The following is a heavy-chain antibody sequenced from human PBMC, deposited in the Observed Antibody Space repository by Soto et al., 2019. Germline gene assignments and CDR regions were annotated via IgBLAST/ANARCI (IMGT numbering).Heavy chain of an antibody. CDR1: GASISSTDYY. D-gene: IGHD2-21*01. Sequence: SETLSRTCTVSGASISSTDYYWTWIRQPPGKGLESIGYISYSGSTYYNPSLKSRVTISVDTSKNQFSLRLSSVTAADTAVYYCARDPSSGGYCPGPCFDYWGQGSLVTVSS. CDR3: ARDPSSGGYCPGPCFDY. CDR2: ISYSGST. V-gene: IGHV4-30-4*01. J-gene: IGHJ4*02.